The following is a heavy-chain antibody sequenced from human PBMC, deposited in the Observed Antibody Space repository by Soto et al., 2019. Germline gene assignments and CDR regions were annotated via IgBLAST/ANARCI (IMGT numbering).Heavy chain of an antibody. Sequence: GASVKVSCKASGFTFTNYGITWLRQAPGQGLEWMGWISVYKGNTNYAQKFQGRVTMTTETSTSIAYMKLRSLRSDDTAVYYCASRSGQLPYYFDYWGQGTLVTVSS. CDR1: GFTFTNYG. CDR3: ASRSGQLPYYFDY. V-gene: IGHV1-18*01. D-gene: IGHD6-6*01. J-gene: IGHJ4*02. CDR2: ISVYKGNT.